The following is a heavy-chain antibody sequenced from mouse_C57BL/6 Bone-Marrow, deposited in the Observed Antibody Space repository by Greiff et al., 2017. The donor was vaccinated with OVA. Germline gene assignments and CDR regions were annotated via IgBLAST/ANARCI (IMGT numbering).Heavy chain of an antibody. Sequence: EVQLVESGGGLVQPGGSMKLSCAASGFTFSDAWMDWVRQSPEKGLEWVAEIRNKANNHATYYAESVKGRFTITRDDSKSSVYLQMNSLRAEDTGIYYCTRGITTRGYYYAMDYWGQGTSVTVSS. V-gene: IGHV6-6*01. CDR1: GFTFSDAW. CDR3: TRGITTRGYYYAMDY. CDR2: IRNKANNHAT. D-gene: IGHD2-4*01. J-gene: IGHJ4*01.